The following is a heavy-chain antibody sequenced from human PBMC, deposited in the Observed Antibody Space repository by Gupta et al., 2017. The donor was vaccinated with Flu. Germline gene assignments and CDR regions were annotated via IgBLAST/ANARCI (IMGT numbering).Heavy chain of an antibody. CDR2: IYYSGNT. V-gene: IGHV4-39*01. D-gene: IGHD2-15*01. CDR3: ARHVVGYCSGGSCYDENDY. Sequence: QLPLQESGPGLVKPSETLSLTCIVSGGSISRNSYYWGWIRQPPGKGLEWIGSIYYSGNTYYNPSLKSRVTISVDTSKNQFSLNLNSVTATDTAVYYCARHVVGYCSGGSCYDENDYWGQGTRVTVSS. CDR1: GGSISRNSYY. J-gene: IGHJ4*02.